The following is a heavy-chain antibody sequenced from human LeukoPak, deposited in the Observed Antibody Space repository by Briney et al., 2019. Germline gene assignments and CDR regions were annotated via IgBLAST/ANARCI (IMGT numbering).Heavy chain of an antibody. Sequence: SETLSLTCTVSGGSITSSSYYWGWIRQPPGKGLEWIGSIYYSGSTYYNPSLKSRVTISVDTSKNQFSLKLRSVTAADTAVYYCARCPLYYDYVSGSRPFDYWGQGPLVTVSS. J-gene: IGHJ4*02. CDR1: GGSITSSSYY. CDR2: IYYSGST. D-gene: IGHD3-10*01. CDR3: ARCPLYYDYVSGSRPFDY. V-gene: IGHV4-39*01.